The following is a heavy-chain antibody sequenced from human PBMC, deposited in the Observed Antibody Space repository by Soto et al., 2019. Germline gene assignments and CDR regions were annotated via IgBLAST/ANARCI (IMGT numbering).Heavy chain of an antibody. CDR1: GFPFTSYG. V-gene: IGHV3-30*03. Sequence: QVQLVESGGGVVQPGRSLSLSCVASGFPFTSYGMHWVREAPGKGLEWVAVISYDGSNKYYADSVKGRFTVSRANYKNTLSLQMNGLSPEDTALYYCVGGQFYFDYRGEGTLVTVSS. J-gene: IGHJ4*02. CDR2: ISYDGSNK. CDR3: VGGQFYFDY. D-gene: IGHD3-10*01.